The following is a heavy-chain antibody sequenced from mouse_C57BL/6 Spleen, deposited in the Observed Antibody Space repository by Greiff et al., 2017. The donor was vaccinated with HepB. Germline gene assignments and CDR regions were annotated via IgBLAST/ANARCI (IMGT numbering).Heavy chain of an antibody. CDR3: ARGELYHAGFAY. V-gene: IGHV1-52*01. D-gene: IGHD2-3*01. CDR2: IDPSDSET. CDR1: GYTFTSYW. J-gene: IGHJ3*01. Sequence: VQLQQPGAELVRPGSSVKLSCKASGYTFTSYWMHWVKQRPIQGLEWIGNIDPSDSETHYNQKFKDKATLTVDKSSSTAYMQLSSLTSEDSAVYYCARGELYHAGFAYWGQGTLVTVSA.